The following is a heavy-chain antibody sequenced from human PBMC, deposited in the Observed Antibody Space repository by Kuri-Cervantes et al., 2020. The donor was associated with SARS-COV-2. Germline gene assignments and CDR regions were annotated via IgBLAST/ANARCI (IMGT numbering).Heavy chain of an antibody. Sequence: SETLSLTCAVYGGSFSRYYWSWIRQPPGKGLEWIGEINHSGSTNYNPSLKSRVTISVDTSKNQFSLKLSSVTAADTAVYYCARGKWLSAYYYYYYGMDVWGQGTTVTVSS. V-gene: IGHV4-34*01. CDR2: INHSGST. CDR3: ARGKWLSAYYYYYYGMDV. CDR1: GGSFSRYY. J-gene: IGHJ6*02. D-gene: IGHD3-22*01.